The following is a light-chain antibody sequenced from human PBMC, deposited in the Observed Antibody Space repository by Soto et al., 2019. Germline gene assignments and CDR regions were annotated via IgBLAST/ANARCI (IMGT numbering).Light chain of an antibody. J-gene: IGKJ4*01. V-gene: IGKV3-20*01. CDR1: QSVSSRH. CDR3: QQYGGSPLT. CDR2: GAS. Sequence: EIVLTQAPGTLSLSPGERATLSCRASQSVSSRHLAWYQQKPGQAPRLLIFGASSRATGIPDRFSGSGSETDFTLTISRLEPEDFAVYYCQQYGGSPLTFGGGTKVDI.